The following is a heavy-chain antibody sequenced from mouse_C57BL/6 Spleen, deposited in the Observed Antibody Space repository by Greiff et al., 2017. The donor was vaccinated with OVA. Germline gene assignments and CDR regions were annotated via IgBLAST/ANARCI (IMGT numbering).Heavy chain of an antibody. CDR2: IDPEAGDT. J-gene: IGHJ1*03. V-gene: IGHV14-1*01. CDR1: GFNIKDYY. D-gene: IGHD1-1*01. CDR3: TRYYYGSRWYFDV. Sequence: VQLQQSGAELVRPGASVKLSCTASGFNIKDYYMHWVKQRPEQGLEWIGRIDPEAGDTEYAPKFQGKATMTADTSSNTAYLQLSSLTSEDTAVYYCTRYYYGSRWYFDVWGTGTTVTVSS.